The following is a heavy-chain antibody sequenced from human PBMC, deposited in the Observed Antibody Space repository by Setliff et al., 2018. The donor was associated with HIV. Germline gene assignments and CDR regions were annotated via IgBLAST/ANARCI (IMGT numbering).Heavy chain of an antibody. J-gene: IGHJ4*02. V-gene: IGHV1-69*13. CDR1: GDTFSSYA. D-gene: IGHD6-6*01. CDR2: IIPIFGTG. CDR3: ARDPTGGAARFDY. Sequence: SVKVSCKASGDTFSSYAISWVRQARGQGLEWMGGIIPIFGTGNYAQKFQFRLTITADESTNTAYMELSSLKSEDTAVYYCARDPTGGAARFDYWGQGTLGTVSS.